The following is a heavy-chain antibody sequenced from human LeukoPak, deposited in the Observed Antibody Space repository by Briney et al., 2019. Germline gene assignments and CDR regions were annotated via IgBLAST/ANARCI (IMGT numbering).Heavy chain of an antibody. Sequence: ASVKVSCKASGYTFTGYYMHWVRQAPGQGLEWMGWINPNSGGTNYAQKFQGRVTMTRDTSISTAYMELSRLRSDDTAVYYCARDLSSSSVAGYWGQGTLVTVSS. CDR3: ARDLSSSSVAGY. CDR1: GYTFTGYY. V-gene: IGHV1-2*02. J-gene: IGHJ4*02. D-gene: IGHD6-6*01. CDR2: INPNSGGT.